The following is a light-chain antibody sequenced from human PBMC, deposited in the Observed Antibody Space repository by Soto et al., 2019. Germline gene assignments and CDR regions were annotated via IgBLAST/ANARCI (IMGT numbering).Light chain of an antibody. V-gene: IGLV2-14*01. CDR1: SSDVGGYKY. CDR2: EVS. CDR3: SSYTSTSTYV. J-gene: IGLJ1*01. Sequence: QSVLTQPASVSGSPGQSITISCTGTSSDVGGYKYVSWYQQHPGKAPKLMIYEVSYRPSGVSSRFSGSKSGNTTALTISGLQAEDEADYYCSSYTSTSTYVFGSGTKVTVL.